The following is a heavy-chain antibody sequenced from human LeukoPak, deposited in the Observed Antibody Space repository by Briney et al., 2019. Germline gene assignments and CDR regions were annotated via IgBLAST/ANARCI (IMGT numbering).Heavy chain of an antibody. CDR1: GGSISSYY. J-gene: IGHJ5*02. D-gene: IGHD3-10*01. Sequence: PSETLSLTCTVSGGSISSYYWSWIRQPAGKGLEWIGRIYTSGSTNYNPSLKSRVTMSVDTSKNQFSLKLSSVTAADTAVYYCARATYYYGSGFRRYNWFDPWGQGTLVTVSS. CDR2: IYTSGST. CDR3: ARATYYYGSGFRRYNWFDP. V-gene: IGHV4-4*07.